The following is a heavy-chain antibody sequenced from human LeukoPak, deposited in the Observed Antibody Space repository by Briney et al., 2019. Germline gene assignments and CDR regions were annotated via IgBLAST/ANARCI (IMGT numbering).Heavy chain of an antibody. Sequence: GSLRLSCAASGFTFSDCYMSWIRQAPGKGLEWVSYISSSSSYIYYADSVKGRFTISRDNAKNSLYLQMNSLRAEDTAVYYCARNRPEDIVVVVAASDYWGQGTLVTVSS. CDR1: GFTFSDCY. V-gene: IGHV3-11*03. CDR2: ISSSSSYI. CDR3: ARNRPEDIVVVVAASDY. J-gene: IGHJ4*02. D-gene: IGHD2-15*01.